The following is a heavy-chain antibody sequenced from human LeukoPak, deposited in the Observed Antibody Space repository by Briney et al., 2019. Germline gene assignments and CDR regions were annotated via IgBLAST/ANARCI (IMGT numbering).Heavy chain of an antibody. CDR1: GFTFSDYY. J-gene: IGHJ6*02. Sequence: GGSLRLSCAPSGFTFSDYYMSWIRQAPGKGLEWVSYISSSGSTIYYADSVKGRFTISRDNAKNSLYLQMNSLRAEDTAVYYCARDGVLRYSIPGDYYYGMDVWGQGTTVTVSS. V-gene: IGHV3-11*01. D-gene: IGHD3-9*01. CDR3: ARDGVLRYSIPGDYYYGMDV. CDR2: ISSSGSTI.